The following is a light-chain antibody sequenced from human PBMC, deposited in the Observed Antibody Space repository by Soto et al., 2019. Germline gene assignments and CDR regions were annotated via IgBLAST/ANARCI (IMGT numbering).Light chain of an antibody. CDR1: QSVSSDL. CDR3: QQYGSSPT. J-gene: IGKJ1*01. Sequence: EIVLTQSPGTLSLSPGERATLSCRASQSVSSDLLAWYQQKPGQAPSLLIYGASNRATGIPARFSGSGSGTDFTLTISRLEPEDFAVYYCQQYGSSPTFGQGTKVDIK. CDR2: GAS. V-gene: IGKV3-20*01.